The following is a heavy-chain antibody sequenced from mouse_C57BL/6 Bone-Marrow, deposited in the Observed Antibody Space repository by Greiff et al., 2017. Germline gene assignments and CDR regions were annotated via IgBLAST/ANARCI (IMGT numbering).Heavy chain of an antibody. CDR2: INPNNGGT. Sequence: VQLKESGPELVKPGASVKMSCKASGYTFTDYNMHWVKQSHGKSLEWIGYINPNNGGTSYNQKFKGKATLTVNKSSSTAYMELCSLTSEDSAVYYCARGGLLLEGVWGTGTTVTVSS. CDR3: ARGGLLLEGV. V-gene: IGHV1-22*01. J-gene: IGHJ1*03. CDR1: GYTFTDYN. D-gene: IGHD1-1*01.